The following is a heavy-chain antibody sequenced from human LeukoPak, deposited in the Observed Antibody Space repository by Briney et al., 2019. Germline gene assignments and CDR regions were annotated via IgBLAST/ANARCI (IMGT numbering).Heavy chain of an antibody. D-gene: IGHD3-22*01. CDR2: ISSSSSTI. CDR1: GFTFSSYS. CDR3: ARDSDYYDSSGDAFDI. J-gene: IGHJ3*02. Sequence: GGSLRLSCAASGFTFSSYSMNWVRQAPGKGLEWVSYISSSSSTIYYTDSVKGRVTISRENAKNSLYLQMSSLRDEDTAVYYCARDSDYYDSSGDAFDIWGQGTMVTVSS. V-gene: IGHV3-48*02.